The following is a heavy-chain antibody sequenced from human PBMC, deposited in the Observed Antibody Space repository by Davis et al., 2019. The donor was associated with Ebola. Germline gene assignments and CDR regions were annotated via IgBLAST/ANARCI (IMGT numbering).Heavy chain of an antibody. CDR3: VRQSIVAPETLYYNYDVDV. V-gene: IGHV4-30-4*08. CDR1: GDSISNGNSY. J-gene: IGHJ6*04. D-gene: IGHD1-26*01. Sequence: MPSETLSLTCTVSGDSISNGNSYWNWIRQHPGKGLEWIGYISYSGSIYYNPSLKSRLSISVDTSKSQFSLRLSSVSAADTAIYYCVRQSIVAPETLYYNYDVDVWGKGTTVAVSS. CDR2: ISYSGSI.